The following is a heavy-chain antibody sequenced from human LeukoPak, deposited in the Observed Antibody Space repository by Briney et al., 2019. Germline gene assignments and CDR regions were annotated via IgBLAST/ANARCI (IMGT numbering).Heavy chain of an antibody. J-gene: IGHJ6*03. D-gene: IGHD2-21*02. Sequence: GGSLRLSCAASGFTFDDYGMSWVRQAPGKGLVWVSGINWNGGSTGYADSVKGRFTISRDNAKNSLYLQMNSLRAEDTALYYCARLAVTGYYYYYYYMDVWGKGTTVTVSS. CDR1: GFTFDDYG. CDR3: ARLAVTGYYYYYYYMDV. CDR2: INWNGGST. V-gene: IGHV3-20*04.